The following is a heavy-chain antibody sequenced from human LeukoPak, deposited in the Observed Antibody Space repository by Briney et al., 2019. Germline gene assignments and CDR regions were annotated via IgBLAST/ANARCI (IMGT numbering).Heavy chain of an antibody. J-gene: IGHJ4*02. V-gene: IGHV3-53*01. CDR1: GFTVSSNY. CDR2: IYSGGST. CDR3: ARDTLSGSGSYYPSAEF. D-gene: IGHD3-10*01. Sequence: GGSLRLSCAASGFTVSSNYMTWVRQAPGKGLEWVAVIYSGGSTYYTDSVKGRFTISRDTSKNTVYLQMNSLRAEDTAVYYCARDTLSGSGSYYPSAEFWGQGTLVTVSS.